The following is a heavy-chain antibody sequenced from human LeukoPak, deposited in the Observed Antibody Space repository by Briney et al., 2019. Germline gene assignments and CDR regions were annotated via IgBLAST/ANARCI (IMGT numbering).Heavy chain of an antibody. CDR1: GGSISSNY. CDR2: IYTSGST. D-gene: IGHD1-1*01. CDR3: AREWNPSGWVDYFDS. Sequence: KPSETLSLTCSVSGGSISSNYWSWIRQPAGKGLEWIGRIYTSGSTKYNPSLKSRVTMSVDTSKNQFSLKLSSVTSTDTAAYYCAREWNPSGWVDYFDSWGQGTLVTVSS. J-gene: IGHJ4*02. V-gene: IGHV4-4*07.